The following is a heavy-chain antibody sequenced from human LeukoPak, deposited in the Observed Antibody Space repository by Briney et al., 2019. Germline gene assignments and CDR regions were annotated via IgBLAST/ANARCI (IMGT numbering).Heavy chain of an antibody. CDR1: GNTFTSYD. Sequence: ASVKVSCKASGNTFTSYDINWVRQATGQGLEWMGWMNPNSGNTGYAQKFQGRVTMTRNTSISTAYMELSSLRSEDTAVYYCARGKESDYGDYWFDPWGQGTLVTVSS. V-gene: IGHV1-8*01. CDR2: MNPNSGNT. J-gene: IGHJ5*02. D-gene: IGHD4-17*01. CDR3: ARGKESDYGDYWFDP.